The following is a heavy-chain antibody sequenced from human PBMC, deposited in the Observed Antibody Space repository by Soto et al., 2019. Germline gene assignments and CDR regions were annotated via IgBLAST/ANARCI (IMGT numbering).Heavy chain of an antibody. J-gene: IGHJ6*02. Sequence: SETLSLTCGVSGGSISSGYYWIWIRQPPGKGLEWIGEINHSGSTNYNPSLKSRVTISVDTSKNQFSLKLSSVTAADTAVYYCARGNFFDYGDYAYYYYYGMDVWGQGTTVTVSS. CDR2: INHSGST. CDR1: GGSISSGYY. V-gene: IGHV4-34*01. D-gene: IGHD4-17*01. CDR3: ARGNFFDYGDYAYYYYYGMDV.